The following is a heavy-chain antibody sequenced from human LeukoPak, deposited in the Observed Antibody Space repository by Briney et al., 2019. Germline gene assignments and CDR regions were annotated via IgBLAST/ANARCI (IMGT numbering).Heavy chain of an antibody. CDR2: INWNGGST. J-gene: IGHJ3*02. V-gene: IGHV3-20*04. CDR3: ARKGIFGVVGIEAFDI. CDR1: GFTFDDYG. Sequence: GGSLRLSCAASGFTFDDYGMSWVRQAPGKGLEWVSGINWNGGSTGYADSVKGRFTISRDNAKNSLYLQMNSLRAEDTAVYYCARKGIFGVVGIEAFDIWGQGTMVTVSS. D-gene: IGHD3-3*01.